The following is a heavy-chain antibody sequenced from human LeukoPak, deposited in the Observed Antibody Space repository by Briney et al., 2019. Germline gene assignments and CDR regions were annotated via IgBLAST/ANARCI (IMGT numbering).Heavy chain of an antibody. J-gene: IGHJ4*02. CDR2: ISDIGGNT. Sequence: PGGSLRLSCAASGFTFGNYAMSRVRQAPGKGLEWVSVISDIGGNTYYADSVKGRFTISRDNSKNTLYLQMNSLRAEDTAVYYCANGREIYANVEDWGQGTLVTVSS. D-gene: IGHD2-8*01. CDR3: ANGREIYANVED. V-gene: IGHV3-23*01. CDR1: GFTFGNYA.